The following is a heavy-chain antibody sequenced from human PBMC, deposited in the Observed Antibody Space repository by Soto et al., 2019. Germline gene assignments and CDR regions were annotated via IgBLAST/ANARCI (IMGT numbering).Heavy chain of an antibody. CDR3: ARDNDRQRLGGNYCYAMDI. D-gene: IGHD5-12*01. J-gene: IGHJ6*02. V-gene: IGHV1-69*12. CDR1: GGTFNTFA. Sequence: QVQLVQSGAEVKKPGSSVKVSCKASGGTFNTFAISWVRQAPGQGFEWLGGIIPSFRTPDYAQKFQGRVTIIADESASTAYRELSSLRSEDTAVCCCARDNDRQRLGGNYCYAMDIWGQGTTVTVSS. CDR2: IIPSFRTP.